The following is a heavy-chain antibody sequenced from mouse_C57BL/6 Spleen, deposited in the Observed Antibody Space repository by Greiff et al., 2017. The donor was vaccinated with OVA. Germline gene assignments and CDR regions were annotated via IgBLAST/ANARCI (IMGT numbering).Heavy chain of an antibody. J-gene: IGHJ2*01. D-gene: IGHD1-1*01. CDR3: ARSGLLLRVDY. V-gene: IGHV1-26*01. CDR2: INPNNGGT. Sequence: VQLQQSGPELVKPGASVKISCKASGYTFTDYYMNWVKQSHGKSLEWIGDINPNNGGTSYNQKFKGKATLTVDKSSSTAYMELRSLTSEDSAGYYCARSGLLLRVDYWGQGTTLTVSS. CDR1: GYTFTDYY.